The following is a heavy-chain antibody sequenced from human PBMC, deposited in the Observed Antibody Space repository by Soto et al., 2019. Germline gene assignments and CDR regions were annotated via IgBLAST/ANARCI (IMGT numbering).Heavy chain of an antibody. Sequence: ASVKVSCKASGYSFTDYHVHWVRQAPGQGLEWLGRINPKSGGTSTAQKFQGWVTMTRDTSINTAYMDLTRLRSEDTAVYYCARDSRDIAVAGAHFDYWGQGTLVTVSS. J-gene: IGHJ4*02. CDR1: GYSFTDYH. CDR2: INPKSGGT. V-gene: IGHV1-2*04. D-gene: IGHD6-19*01. CDR3: ARDSRDIAVAGAHFDY.